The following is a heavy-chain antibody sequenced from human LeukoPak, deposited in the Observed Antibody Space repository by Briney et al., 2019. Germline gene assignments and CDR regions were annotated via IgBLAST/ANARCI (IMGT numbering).Heavy chain of an antibody. D-gene: IGHD6-19*01. CDR3: ARVGSSGWYGDYYYYYMDV. CDR1: GFTFSSYE. CDR2: ISSSGSTI. Sequence: GGSLRLSCAASGFTFSSYEMNWVRQTPGKGLEWVSYISSSGSTIYYADSVKGRFTISRDNSKNTLYLQMNSLRAEDTAVYYCARVGSSGWYGDYYYYYMDVWGKGTTVTVSS. J-gene: IGHJ6*03. V-gene: IGHV3-48*03.